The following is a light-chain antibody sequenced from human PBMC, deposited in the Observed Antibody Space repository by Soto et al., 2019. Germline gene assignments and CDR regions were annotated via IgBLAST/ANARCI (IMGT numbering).Light chain of an antibody. CDR2: NSY. CDR1: SSNIGSKT. J-gene: IGLJ1*01. Sequence: VLTQPPSASGTPGQRVTVSCSGSSSNIGSKTVNWYQQLPGTVPKLLIYNSYQRPSGVPDRFSASKSGTSASLAISGLQSEDEADYSCSSWDASLNGYVFGTVTKVTVL. CDR3: SSWDASLNGYV. V-gene: IGLV1-44*01.